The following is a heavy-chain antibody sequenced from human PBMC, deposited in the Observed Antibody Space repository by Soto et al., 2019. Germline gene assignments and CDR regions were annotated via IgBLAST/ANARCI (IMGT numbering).Heavy chain of an antibody. J-gene: IGHJ4*02. CDR2: ISFDGNSL. D-gene: IGHD3-9*01. V-gene: IGHV3-30-3*01. Sequence: GGSLRLSCAASQFSFRSYAMHWIRQSPGKGLEWVAVISFDGNSLHYADSVRDRFTISRDNSKNTLYLQMNNLRPEDTAVYYCARTFDTITYYFDYWGQGTVVTVSS. CDR1: QFSFRSYA. CDR3: ARTFDTITYYFDY.